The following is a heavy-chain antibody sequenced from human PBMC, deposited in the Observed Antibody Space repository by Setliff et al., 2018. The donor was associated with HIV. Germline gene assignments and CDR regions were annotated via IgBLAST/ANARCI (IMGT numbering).Heavy chain of an antibody. V-gene: IGHV4-38-2*01. CDR1: GYSISSGYY. CDR3: ARMYSGYDWSPAGARTRYFDY. Sequence: SETLSLTCAVSGYSISSGYYWGWIGQPPGKGLEWIGSIYHSGSTYYNPSLKSRVTISVDTSKNQFSLKLSSVTAADTAVYYCARMYSGYDWSPAGARTRYFDYWGQGTLVTVSS. D-gene: IGHD5-12*01. CDR2: IYHSGST. J-gene: IGHJ4*02.